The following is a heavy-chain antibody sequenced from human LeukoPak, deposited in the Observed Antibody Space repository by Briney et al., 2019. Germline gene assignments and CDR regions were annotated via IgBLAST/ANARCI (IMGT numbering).Heavy chain of an antibody. CDR3: ARLRGSGSR. V-gene: IGHV4-39*01. D-gene: IGHD3-10*01. J-gene: IGHJ4*02. CDR1: GGSISSSSYY. Sequence: SETLSLTCTVSGGSISSSSYYWGWIRQPPGKGLEWIGSIYYSGSTYYNPSLKSRVTISVDTSKNQFSLKLSSVTAADTAVCYCARLRGSGSRWGQGTLVTVSS. CDR2: IYYSGST.